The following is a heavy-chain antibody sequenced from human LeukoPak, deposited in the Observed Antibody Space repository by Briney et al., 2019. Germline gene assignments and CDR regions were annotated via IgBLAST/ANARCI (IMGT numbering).Heavy chain of an antibody. CDR3: ARHYVFVYGGSSFDY. D-gene: IGHD2-8*01. J-gene: IGHJ4*02. CDR1: GGSFSGYY. V-gene: IGHV4-34*01. Sequence: SETLSLTCAVYGGSFSGYYWSWIRQPPGKGLEWIGEINHSGSTNYNPSLKSRVTISVDTSKNQFSLKLSSVTAADTAVYYCARHYVFVYGGSSFDYWGQGTLVTVSS. CDR2: INHSGST.